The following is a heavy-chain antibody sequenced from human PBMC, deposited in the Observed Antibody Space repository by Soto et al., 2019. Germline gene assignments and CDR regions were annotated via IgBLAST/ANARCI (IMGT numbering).Heavy chain of an antibody. CDR2: IYYSGST. Sequence: SETLSLTCTVSGGSISSSSYYWGWIRQPPGKGLECIGSIYYSGSTYYNPSLKSRVTISVDTSKNQFSLKLSSVTAADTAVYYCASSWISSSSHYFDYWGQGTQVTVSS. V-gene: IGHV4-39*01. CDR3: ASSWISSSSHYFDY. D-gene: IGHD6-6*01. J-gene: IGHJ4*02. CDR1: GGSISSSSYY.